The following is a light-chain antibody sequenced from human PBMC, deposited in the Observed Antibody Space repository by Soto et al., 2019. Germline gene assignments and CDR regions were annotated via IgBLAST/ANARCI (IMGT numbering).Light chain of an antibody. Sequence: EIVLTQSPGTLSLSPGEGATLSCRASQSVSSSYLAWYQQKPGQAPRLLIYGASSRATGIPDRFSGSGSGTDFTLTISRLEPEDFAVYYCQQYEGTFGQGTKVEIK. V-gene: IGKV3-20*01. CDR1: QSVSSSY. J-gene: IGKJ1*01. CDR2: GAS. CDR3: QQYEGT.